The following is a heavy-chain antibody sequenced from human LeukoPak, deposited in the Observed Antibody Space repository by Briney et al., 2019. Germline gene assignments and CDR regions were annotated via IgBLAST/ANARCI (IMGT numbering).Heavy chain of an antibody. CDR3: ARDPSYYGSGSYPRRGFDY. Sequence: GGSLRLSCAASGVTLCDYYTSWIPQAPGKGLEWGSYISSSGIITYYARSVKGRFTISRDNAKNSLYLQMNSLRAEDTAVYYCARDPSYYGSGSYPRRGFDYWGQGTLVTVSS. CDR2: ISSSGIIT. CDR1: GVTLCDYY. D-gene: IGHD3-10*01. V-gene: IGHV3-11*01. J-gene: IGHJ4*02.